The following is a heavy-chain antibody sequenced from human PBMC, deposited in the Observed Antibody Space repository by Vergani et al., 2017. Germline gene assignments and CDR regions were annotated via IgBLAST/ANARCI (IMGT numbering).Heavy chain of an antibody. D-gene: IGHD6-19*01. J-gene: IGHJ4*02. Sequence: QVQLQESGPGLVKSSETLPLTCSVSFDSIRNLYCNWIRQPPGKGLEWIVSIHYSENTNYNPSLKTRVTISVDTSKNQFSLTLTSVTAADTAVYFCARQXPGSGWSPGDFDDWGQGILVTVSS. CDR1: FDSIRNLY. CDR3: ARQXPGSGWSPGDFDD. V-gene: IGHV4-59*11. CDR2: IHYSENT.